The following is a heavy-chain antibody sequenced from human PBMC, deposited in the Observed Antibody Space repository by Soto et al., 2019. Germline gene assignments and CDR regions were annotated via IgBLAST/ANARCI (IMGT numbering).Heavy chain of an antibody. D-gene: IGHD4-17*01. J-gene: IGHJ6*03. Sequence: CRIKSKTDGGTTDYAAPVKGRFTISRDDSKNTLYLQMNSLKTEDTAVYYCTSPDPDYGEDYYYSYLDVWGKGTTVTVSS. V-gene: IGHV3-15*01. CDR2: IKSKTDGGTT. CDR3: TSPDPDYGEDYYYSYLDV.